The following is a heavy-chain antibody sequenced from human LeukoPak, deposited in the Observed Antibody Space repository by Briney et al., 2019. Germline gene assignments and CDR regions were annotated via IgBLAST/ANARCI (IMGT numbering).Heavy chain of an antibody. J-gene: IGHJ4*02. Sequence: SETLSLTCTVSGGSISSANYYWNWIRQPPGKGPEWFGYIYYTGGTYYNPSLKSRVTISVDTSKNQFSLKLNSVTAADTAVYYCARDYGGYGRFDFWGQGTLVTVSS. CDR1: GGSISSANYY. D-gene: IGHD5-12*01. CDR3: ARDYGGYGRFDF. V-gene: IGHV4-30-4*08. CDR2: IYYTGGT.